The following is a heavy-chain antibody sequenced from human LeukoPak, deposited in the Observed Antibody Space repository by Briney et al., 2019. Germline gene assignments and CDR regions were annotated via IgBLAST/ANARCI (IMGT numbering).Heavy chain of an antibody. D-gene: IGHD3-9*01. V-gene: IGHV4-39*07. Sequence: PSETLSLTCTVSGGSIRSSYYYWGWIRQPPGKGLEWIGSIYDSGSTYYNPSLKSRVTISVDTSKNQFSLKLSSVTAADTAVYYCARGRPYYDILTGYFFDYWGQGTLVTVSS. CDR3: ARGRPYYDILTGYFFDY. CDR2: IYDSGST. CDR1: GGSIRSSYYY. J-gene: IGHJ4*02.